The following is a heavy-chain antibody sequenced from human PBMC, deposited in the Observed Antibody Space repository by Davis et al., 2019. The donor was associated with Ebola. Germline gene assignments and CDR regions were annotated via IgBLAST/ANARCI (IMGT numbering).Heavy chain of an antibody. J-gene: IGHJ6*02. CDR3: VKTQFLEWSYGMDV. V-gene: IGHV3-64D*06. Sequence: GGSLRLSCAASGFTFSSYTMHWVRQAPGKGREYVSAISNNGDNTYYADSVKGRFTISRDNSKNTLFLQMSSLSAEDTAVYYCVKTQFLEWSYGMDVWGQGTTVTVSS. CDR2: ISNNGDNT. D-gene: IGHD3-3*01. CDR1: GFTFSSYT.